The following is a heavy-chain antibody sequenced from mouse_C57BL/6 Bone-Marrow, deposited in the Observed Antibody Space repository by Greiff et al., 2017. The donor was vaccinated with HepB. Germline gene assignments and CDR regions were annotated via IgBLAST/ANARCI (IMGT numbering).Heavy chain of an antibody. CDR2: IRSKSNNYAT. J-gene: IGHJ3*01. CDR1: GFSFNTYA. CDR3: VRPLGGWFAY. Sequence: DAGGGLVQPKGSLTLSCAASGFSFNTYAMNWVRQAPGKGLEWVARIRSKSNNYATYYADSVKDRFTISRDDSESMLYLQMNNLKTEDTAMYYCVRPLGGWFAYWGQGTLVTVSA. D-gene: IGHD4-1*01. V-gene: IGHV10-1*01.